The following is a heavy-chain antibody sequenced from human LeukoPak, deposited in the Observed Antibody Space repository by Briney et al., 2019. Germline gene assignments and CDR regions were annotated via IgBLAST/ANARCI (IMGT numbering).Heavy chain of an antibody. V-gene: IGHV4-61*02. J-gene: IGHJ4*02. CDR1: GGSISSGSYY. CDR2: IYASGST. Sequence: ASETLSLTCTVSGGSISSGSYYWSWIRQPAGKGLEWLGRIYASGSTNYNPSLKTRLTISLDTSKNQFSLQLSSVTAADTAMYYCARAEDIFGSHFDFWGRGILVTVSS. D-gene: IGHD2-15*01. CDR3: ARAEDIFGSHFDF.